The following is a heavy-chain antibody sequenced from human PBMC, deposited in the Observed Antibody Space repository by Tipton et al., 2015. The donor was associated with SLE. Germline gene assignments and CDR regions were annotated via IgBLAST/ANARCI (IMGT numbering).Heavy chain of an antibody. CDR2: IYRGGST. CDR3: AKALGPDYDLYGY. V-gene: IGHV3-23*03. Sequence: SLRLSCAASGFTFSSYSMNWVRQAPGKGLEWVSVIYRGGSTYYADSVKGRFTISRDNSKNTLYLQMNSLRAEDTAVYYCAKALGPDYDLYGYWGQGTLVTVSS. J-gene: IGHJ4*02. CDR1: GFTFSSYS. D-gene: IGHD4-17*01.